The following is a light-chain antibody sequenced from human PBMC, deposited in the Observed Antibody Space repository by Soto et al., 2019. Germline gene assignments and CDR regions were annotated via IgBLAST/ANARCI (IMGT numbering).Light chain of an antibody. V-gene: IGLV2-14*01. CDR2: EVS. CDR3: SSYTITSTDV. J-gene: IGLJ1*01. CDR1: SSDVGGYNY. Sequence: QSALTQPASVSGSPGQSITISCTGTSSDVGGYNYVSWYQQHPGKAPKLIIYEVSDRPSGVSNRFSGSKSGNTASLTISGLQAEDEADYYCSSYTITSTDVFGTGTKVTVL.